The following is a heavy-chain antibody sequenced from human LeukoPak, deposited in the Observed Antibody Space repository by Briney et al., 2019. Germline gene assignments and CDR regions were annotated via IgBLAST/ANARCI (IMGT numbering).Heavy chain of an antibody. CDR2: INPNSGGT. V-gene: IGHV1-2*02. Sequence: ASVKVSCKASGFTFTPYHMHWVRQAPGQGLEWMGWINPNSGGTNYAQKFQGRVTMTRDTSISTAYMELSGLRSDDTAVYYCARDRGSSFRFDPWGQGTLVTVSS. J-gene: IGHJ5*02. D-gene: IGHD6-13*01. CDR1: GFTFTPYH. CDR3: ARDRGSSFRFDP.